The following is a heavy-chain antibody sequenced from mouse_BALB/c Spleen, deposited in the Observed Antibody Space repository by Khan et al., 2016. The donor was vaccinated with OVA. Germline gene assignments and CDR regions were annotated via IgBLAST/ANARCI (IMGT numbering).Heavy chain of an antibody. Sequence: EVELVESGGGLVKPGGSLKLSCAASGFTFSYYAVSWVRQTPEKRLEWVATISSAGSYTYYPDSVKGRFIISRDNAKNSLYLQMYSLRCEDTAMYYCARLGYDEAYFDYWGQGTTLTVSS. CDR3: ARLGYDEAYFDY. D-gene: IGHD2-14*01. V-gene: IGHV5-9-3*01. CDR2: ISSAGSYT. CDR1: GFTFSYYA. J-gene: IGHJ2*01.